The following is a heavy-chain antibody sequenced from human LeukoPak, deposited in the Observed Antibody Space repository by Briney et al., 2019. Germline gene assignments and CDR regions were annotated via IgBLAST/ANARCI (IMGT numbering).Heavy chain of an antibody. D-gene: IGHD3-3*01. CDR1: GGSISSSSYY. J-gene: IGHJ6*03. Sequence: SETLSLTCTVSGGSISSSSYYWGWIRQPPGKGLEWIGTIYYSGSTYYKPSLKSRVTISVDTPKNQFSLKLSSVTAADTAVYYCARVGYDFWSGYSPLSYYYYMDVWGKGTTVTVSS. CDR3: ARVGYDFWSGYSPLSYYYYMDV. V-gene: IGHV4-39*01. CDR2: IYYSGST.